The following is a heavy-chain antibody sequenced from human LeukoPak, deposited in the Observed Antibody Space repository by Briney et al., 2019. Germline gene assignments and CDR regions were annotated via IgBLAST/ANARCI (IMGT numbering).Heavy chain of an antibody. J-gene: IGHJ4*02. CDR3: ARIPKGSGTFDF. D-gene: IGHD3-10*01. CDR2: INPNSGGT. V-gene: IGHV1-2*02. Sequence: ASVKVSCKASGYTFTGYYMHWVRQAPGQGLEWMGWINPNSGGTNYAQKFQGRVTMTRDTSISTAYMELSRLRSDDTAVYYCARIPKGSGTFDFWGQGTLVTVSS. CDR1: GYTFTGYY.